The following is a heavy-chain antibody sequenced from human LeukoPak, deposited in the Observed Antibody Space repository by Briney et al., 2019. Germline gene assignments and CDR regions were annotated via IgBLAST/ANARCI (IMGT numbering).Heavy chain of an antibody. CDR2: IKSDGNST. D-gene: IGHD5-12*01. J-gene: IGHJ4*02. V-gene: IGHV3-74*01. Sequence: GGSLRLSCAASGFTFSSYWMHWVRQAPGKGLVWVSHIKSDGNSTSYADSVKGRFTISRDNAKNTLYLQMNSLRAEDTAVYYCARDRGYTQDYWGQGTLVTVSS. CDR3: ARDRGYTQDY. CDR1: GFTFSSYW.